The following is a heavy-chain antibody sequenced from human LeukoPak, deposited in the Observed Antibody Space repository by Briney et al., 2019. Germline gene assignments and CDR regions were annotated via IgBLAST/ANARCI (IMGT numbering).Heavy chain of an antibody. V-gene: IGHV1-24*01. J-gene: IGHJ4*02. Sequence: ASVKVSCKVSGYTLTELSMHWVRQAPGKGLEWMGGFDPEDGETIYAQKFQGRVTMTEDTSTDTDYMELSSLRSEHTAVYYCATAGTSLRNPYGDHSDYWGQGTLVTVSS. CDR3: ATAGTSLRNPYGDHSDY. CDR1: GYTLTELS. D-gene: IGHD4-17*01. CDR2: FDPEDGET.